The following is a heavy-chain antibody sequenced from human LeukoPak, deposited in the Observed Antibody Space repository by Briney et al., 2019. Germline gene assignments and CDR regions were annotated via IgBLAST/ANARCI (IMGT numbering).Heavy chain of an antibody. D-gene: IGHD2-15*01. CDR2: IYTSGST. J-gene: IGHJ5*02. Sequence: PSETLSLTCTVSGGSISSYYWSWIRQPAGKGLEWIGRIYTSGSTNYNPSLKSRVTMSVDTSKDQFSLKLSSVTAADTAVYYCARERDPIVVVVAPFDPWGQGTLVTVSS. V-gene: IGHV4-4*07. CDR3: ARERDPIVVVVAPFDP. CDR1: GGSISSYY.